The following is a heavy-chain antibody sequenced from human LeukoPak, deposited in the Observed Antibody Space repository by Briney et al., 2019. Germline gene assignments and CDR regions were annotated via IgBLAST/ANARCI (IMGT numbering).Heavy chain of an antibody. CDR3: ASDPNYGSGSYSDGMDV. CDR1: GFTFSSYE. CDR2: ISSSGSTI. Sequence: GGSLRLSCAAYGFTFSSYEMNWVRQAPGKGLERVSYISSSGSTIYYADSVKGRFTISRDNAKNSLYLQMNSLRAEDTAVYYCASDPNYGSGSYSDGMDVWGQGTTVTVSS. D-gene: IGHD3-10*01. J-gene: IGHJ6*02. V-gene: IGHV3-48*03.